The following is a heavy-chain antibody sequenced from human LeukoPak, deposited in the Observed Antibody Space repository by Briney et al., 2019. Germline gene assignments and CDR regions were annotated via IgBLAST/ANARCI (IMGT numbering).Heavy chain of an antibody. V-gene: IGHV3-7*01. CDR1: GFTFSSYW. CDR2: IRQDGSEK. J-gene: IGHJ3*02. Sequence: GGSLRLSCAASGFTFSSYWMSWVRQAPGKGLELVANIRQDGSEKYYVDSVRGRFTISRDNAENSLFLQMNSLRAEDTAVYYCARDLAGPPQEAFDIWGQGTMVTVS. CDR3: ARDLAGPPQEAFDI.